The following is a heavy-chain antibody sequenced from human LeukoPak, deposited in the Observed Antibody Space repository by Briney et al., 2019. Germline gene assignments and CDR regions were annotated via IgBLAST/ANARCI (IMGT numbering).Heavy chain of an antibody. CDR3: AKDRAQQLVLDF. D-gene: IGHD6-13*01. CDR1: GFTFSSYA. Sequence: GGSLRLSCAASGFTFSSYAMSWVHQAPGKGLEWVSAIIGSGSSTYYADSVKGRFTISRDNSKNTLFLQMNSLRAEDTAVYYCAKDRAQQLVLDFWGQGTLVTVSS. V-gene: IGHV3-23*01. J-gene: IGHJ4*02. CDR2: IIGSGSST.